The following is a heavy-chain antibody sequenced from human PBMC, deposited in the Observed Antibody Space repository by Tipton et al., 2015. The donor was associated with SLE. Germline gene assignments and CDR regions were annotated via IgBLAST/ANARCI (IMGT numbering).Heavy chain of an antibody. D-gene: IGHD3-16*01. V-gene: IGHV4-39*07. CDR2: IYYSGST. CDR3: RLITITSLFDY. Sequence: TLSLTCTVSGGSISSSSYYWGWIRQPPGKGLEWIGSIYYSGSTYYNPSLKSRVTISVDTSKNQFSLKLSSVTAADTAVYYCRLITITSLFDYWGQGTLGTVSS. J-gene: IGHJ4*02. CDR1: GGSISSSSYY.